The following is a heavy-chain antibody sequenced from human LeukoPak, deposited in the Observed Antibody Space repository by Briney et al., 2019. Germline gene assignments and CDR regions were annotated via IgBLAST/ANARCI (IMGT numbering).Heavy chain of an antibody. CDR3: ARDRQQLVRGDYFDY. D-gene: IGHD6-13*01. CDR1: GGPLTSYY. V-gene: IGHV4-59*12. Sequence: KPSETLSLTCAVSGGPLTSYYWTWIRQPPGKGLEWIGFIYYRGSTYYNPSLKSRVTISLDTSKNQFSLKLNSVTAADTAVYHCARDRQQLVRGDYFDYWGQGTLVTVSS. CDR2: IYYRGST. J-gene: IGHJ4*02.